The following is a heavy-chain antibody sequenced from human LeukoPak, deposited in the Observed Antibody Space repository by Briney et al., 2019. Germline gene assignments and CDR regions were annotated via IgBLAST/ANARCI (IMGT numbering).Heavy chain of an antibody. CDR1: GFTFGDYA. D-gene: IGHD3-3*01. Sequence: GGSLRLSCTASGFTFGDYAMSWFRQAPGKGLEWVGFIRSKAYGGTTEYAASVEGRFTISRDDSKSIAYLQMNSLKTEDTAVYYCTRARFLEWLLYIYGMDVWGQGTTVTVSS. CDR2: IRSKAYGGTT. V-gene: IGHV3-49*03. J-gene: IGHJ6*02. CDR3: TRARFLEWLLYIYGMDV.